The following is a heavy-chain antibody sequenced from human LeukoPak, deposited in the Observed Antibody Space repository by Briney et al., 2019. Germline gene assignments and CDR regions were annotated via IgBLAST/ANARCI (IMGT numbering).Heavy chain of an antibody. J-gene: IGHJ4*02. CDR2: IKSKPDGGTT. CDR1: GFTFSNAW. CDR3: TAYRIRGGIHSDY. D-gene: IGHD5-18*01. Sequence: GGSLRLSCAASGFTFSNAWMSWVRQAPGKGLEWVGRIKSKPDGGTTDYAAPVKGRFTISRDDSKNTLYLQMNSLKTEDTAVYYCTAYRIRGGIHSDYWGQGTLVTVSS. V-gene: IGHV3-15*01.